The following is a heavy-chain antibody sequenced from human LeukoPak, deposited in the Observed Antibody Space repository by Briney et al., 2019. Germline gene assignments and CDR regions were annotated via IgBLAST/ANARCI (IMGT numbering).Heavy chain of an antibody. CDR1: GGTFSSYA. J-gene: IGHJ4*02. Sequence: SVKVSCKASGGTFSSYAISWVRQAPGQGLEWMGGIIPIFGTANYAQKFQGRVTITADKSTSTAYMELSSLRSEDIAVYYCARVSRMLGGWALDYWGQGTLVTVSS. D-gene: IGHD6-19*01. CDR2: IIPIFGTA. CDR3: ARVSRMLGGWALDY. V-gene: IGHV1-69*06.